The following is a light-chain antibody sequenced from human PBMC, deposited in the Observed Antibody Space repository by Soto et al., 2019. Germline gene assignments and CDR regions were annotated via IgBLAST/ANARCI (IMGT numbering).Light chain of an antibody. CDR2: DAS. V-gene: IGKV3-11*01. J-gene: IGKJ5*01. Sequence: EIVLTQSPATLSLSPGERATLSCRASQSVSRYLAWYQQKPDQAPRLLIYDASYRATGIPARFSGSGSGTDFTLTISRLEPEDFAIYYCQFYGSSLITFGQGTRLEIK. CDR1: QSVSRY. CDR3: QFYGSSLIT.